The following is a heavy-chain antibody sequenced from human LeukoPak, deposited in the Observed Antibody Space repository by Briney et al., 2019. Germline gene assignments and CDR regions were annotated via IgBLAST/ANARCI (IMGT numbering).Heavy chain of an antibody. CDR1: GYRFTSYW. CDR3: ARAYCSSTTCYFYIAFDY. J-gene: IGHJ4*02. Sequence: GESLKISCKGSGYRFTSYWIAWVRQTPGKGLEWMGIIYPGDSETRYSPAFQGQVTISVDKSISTAYLKWSSLKASDTAMYSCARAYCSSTTCYFYIAFDYWGQGTLVTVSS. CDR2: IYPGDSET. V-gene: IGHV5-51*01. D-gene: IGHD2-2*01.